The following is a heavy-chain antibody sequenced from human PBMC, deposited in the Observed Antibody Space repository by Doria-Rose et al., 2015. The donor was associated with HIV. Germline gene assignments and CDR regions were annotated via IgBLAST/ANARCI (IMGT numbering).Heavy chain of an antibody. V-gene: IGHV2-26*01. D-gene: IGHD6-13*01. J-gene: IGHJ4*02. CDR1: GVSLSSPGMG. CDR3: ARIKSSRWYHKYYFDF. Sequence: SGPVLVKPTETLTPTCTVSGVSLSSPGMGVSWIRQPPGKALEWLANIFSDDERSYNTSLKSRLTIFRGTSKSQVVLTMTDMDPVDTATYYCARIKSSRWYHKYYFDFWGQGTLVIVSA. CDR2: IFSDDER.